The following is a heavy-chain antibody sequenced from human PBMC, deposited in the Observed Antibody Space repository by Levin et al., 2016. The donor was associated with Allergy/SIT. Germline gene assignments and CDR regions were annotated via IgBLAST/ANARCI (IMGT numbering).Heavy chain of an antibody. J-gene: IGHJ6*02. CDR2: IYNSGIT. CDR1: GDSISDKF. V-gene: IGHV4-59*12. CDR3: ARGPGEAPLDV. Sequence: SETLSLTCTVSGDSISDKFWSWIRQSPGKGLEWIGWIYNSGITNYNPSLNSRVSISLEASKNQFSLNLTSVTASDTAVYYCARGPGEAPLDVWGQGATVTVSS.